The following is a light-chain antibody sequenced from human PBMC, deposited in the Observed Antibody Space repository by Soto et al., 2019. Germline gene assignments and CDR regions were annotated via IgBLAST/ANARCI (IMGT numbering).Light chain of an antibody. CDR2: PAS. V-gene: IGKV3-15*01. CDR3: QHYYNWPPT. CDR1: QSVGTS. Sequence: EIVMTQSPATLSVSPGERATLSCRASQSVGTSLVWYQQKPGQAPRLLIYPASGRATGVPARFSGSGSGTEFTLTISSLQSEDFAVYHCQHYYNWPPTFGQGTKVEIK. J-gene: IGKJ1*01.